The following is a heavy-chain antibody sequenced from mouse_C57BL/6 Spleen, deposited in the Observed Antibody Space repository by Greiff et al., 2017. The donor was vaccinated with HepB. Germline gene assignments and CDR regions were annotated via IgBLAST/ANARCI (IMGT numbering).Heavy chain of an antibody. Sequence: DVQLQESGPGLVKPSQSLSLTCSVTGYSITSGYYWNWIRQFPGNKLEWMGYISYDGSNNYNPSLKNRISITRDTSKNQFFLKLNSVTTEDTATYYCARDRDYDGDWYFDVWGTGTTVTVSS. J-gene: IGHJ1*03. CDR3: ARDRDYDGDWYFDV. CDR1: GYSITSGYY. D-gene: IGHD2-4*01. CDR2: ISYDGSN. V-gene: IGHV3-6*01.